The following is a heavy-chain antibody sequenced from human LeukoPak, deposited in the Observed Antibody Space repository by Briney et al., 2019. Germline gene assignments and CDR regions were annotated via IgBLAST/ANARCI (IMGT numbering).Heavy chain of an antibody. CDR3: TTDWGYFDY. CDR2: IKSKTDGGTT. D-gene: IGHD3-16*01. J-gene: IGHJ4*02. Sequence: ETLSLTCAVYGGSFSGYYWSWIRQPPGKGLEWIGRIKSKTDGGTTDYAAPVKGRFTISRDDSKNTLYLQMNSLKTEDTAVYYCTTDWGYFDYWGQGTLVTVSS. CDR1: GGSFSGYY. V-gene: IGHV3-15*01.